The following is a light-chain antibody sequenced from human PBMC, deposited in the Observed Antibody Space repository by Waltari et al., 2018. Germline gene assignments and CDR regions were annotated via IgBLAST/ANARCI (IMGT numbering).Light chain of an antibody. CDR1: QSVGTY. V-gene: IGKV3-11*01. Sequence: EIVLTQSPATLSLSPGERATLSCRTSQSVGTYLVWYQQKPGQAPRLLIYDASNKATGIPARFSGSGSGTYFTLTISYLEPEDFAVYYCHQRSDWPLTFGGGTKVEIK. J-gene: IGKJ4*01. CDR3: HQRSDWPLT. CDR2: DAS.